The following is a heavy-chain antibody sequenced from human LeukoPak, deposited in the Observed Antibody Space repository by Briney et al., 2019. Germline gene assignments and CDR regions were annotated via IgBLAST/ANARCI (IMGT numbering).Heavy chain of an antibody. V-gene: IGHV4-61*02. J-gene: IGHJ3*02. CDR2: IYTSGST. CDR3: ARDRDAFDI. CDR1: GGSISSGSYY. Sequence: SQTLSLTCTVSGGSISSGSYYWSWIRQPAGKGLEWVGRIYTSGSTNYNPSLKSRVTISVDTSKNQFSLKLSSVTAADTAVYYCARDRDAFDIWGQGTMVTVSS.